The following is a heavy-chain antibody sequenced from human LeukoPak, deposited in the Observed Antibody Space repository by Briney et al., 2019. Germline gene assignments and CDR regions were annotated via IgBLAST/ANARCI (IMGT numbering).Heavy chain of an antibody. D-gene: IGHD2-15*01. Sequence: SETLSLTCTVSGGSTSSYYWSWIRQPPWKGLEWIGYIYYSGSTNYNPSLKSRVTISVDTSKNQFSLKLSSVTAADTAVYYCARLGIVVGYCSGGSCYQGGNWFDPWGQGTLVTVSS. CDR2: IYYSGST. CDR1: GGSTSSYY. J-gene: IGHJ5*02. CDR3: ARLGIVVGYCSGGSCYQGGNWFDP. V-gene: IGHV4-59*08.